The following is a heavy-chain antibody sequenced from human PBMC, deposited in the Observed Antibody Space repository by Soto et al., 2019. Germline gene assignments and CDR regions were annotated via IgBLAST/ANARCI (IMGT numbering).Heavy chain of an antibody. V-gene: IGHV1-18*01. CDR3: SPRSPASDY. J-gene: IGHJ4*02. CDR1: GYTFTSYG. Sequence: QVQLVQSGPEVKKPGASVKVSCKTSGYTFTSYGISWVRQAPGQGLEWMGWITTDKGKTTYAQRFQGRATMTTDTSTGTAFMELRSLRAADTAVDYCSPRSPASDYWGQGTLVTVSS. CDR2: ITTDKGKT.